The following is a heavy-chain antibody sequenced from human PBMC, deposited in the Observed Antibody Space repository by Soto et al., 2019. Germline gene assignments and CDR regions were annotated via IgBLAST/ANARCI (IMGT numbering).Heavy chain of an antibody. D-gene: IGHD3-10*01. J-gene: IGHJ5*02. CDR2: IYYSGST. CDR3: ARDLPHYYYGSGSYYKAEGHWFDP. Sequence: QVQLQESGPGLVKPSETLSLTCTVSGGSISSYYWSWIRQPPGKVLEWIGYIYYSGSTNYNPSLKSRVTISVDTSKNQCSLKLSSVTAADTAVYYCARDLPHYYYGSGSYYKAEGHWFDPWGQGTLVTVSS. V-gene: IGHV4-59*01. CDR1: GGSISSYY.